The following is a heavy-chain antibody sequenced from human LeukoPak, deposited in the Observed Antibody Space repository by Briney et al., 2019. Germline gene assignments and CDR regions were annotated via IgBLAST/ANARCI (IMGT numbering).Heavy chain of an antibody. D-gene: IGHD2-15*01. J-gene: IGHJ3*02. CDR1: GFTFSSYS. CDR3: ARDWALLDALDI. Sequence: GGSLRLSCAASGFTFSSYSMNWVRQARGKGREWVSYISSSSSTIYYADSVKGRFTISRDNAKNSLYLQMNSLRAEDTAVYYCARDWALLDALDIWGQGTMVTVSS. V-gene: IGHV3-48*01. CDR2: ISSSSSTI.